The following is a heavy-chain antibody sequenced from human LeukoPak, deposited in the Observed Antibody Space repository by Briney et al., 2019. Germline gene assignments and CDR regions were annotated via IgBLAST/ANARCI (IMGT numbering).Heavy chain of an antibody. J-gene: IGHJ4*02. V-gene: IGHV4-34*01. D-gene: IGHD3-22*01. CDR2: INHSGST. Sequence: PSETLSLTCAVYGGSFSGYYWSWIRQPPGKGLEWIGEINHSGSTNYNPSLKSRVTISVDTSKNQFSLKLSSATAADTAVYYCARGLGSSSGYSLDYWGQGTLVTVSS. CDR1: GGSFSGYY. CDR3: ARGLGSSSGYSLDY.